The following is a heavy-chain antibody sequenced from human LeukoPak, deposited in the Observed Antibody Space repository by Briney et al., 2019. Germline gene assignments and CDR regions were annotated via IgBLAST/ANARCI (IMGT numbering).Heavy chain of an antibody. CDR3: ARDSAYYDFWSGYYGYDY. CDR1: GFTFSSYA. D-gene: IGHD3-3*01. V-gene: IGHV3-23*01. CDR2: ISGSGGST. J-gene: IGHJ4*02. Sequence: GGSLRLSCAASGFTFSSYAMSWVRQAPGKGLEWVSAISGSGGSTYYADSVKGRFTISRDNSKNTLYLQMNSLRAEDTAVYYCARDSAYYDFWSGYYGYDYLGQGTLVTVSS.